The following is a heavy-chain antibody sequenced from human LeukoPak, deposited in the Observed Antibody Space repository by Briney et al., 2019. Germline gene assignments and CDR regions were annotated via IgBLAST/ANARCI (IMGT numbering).Heavy chain of an antibody. CDR3: ASSREYSSSWLD. CDR1: GLTLSSYW. J-gene: IGHJ4*02. V-gene: IGHV3-74*01. Sequence: GGSLTLTCAGSGLTLSSYWVHWVRQAPGKGLAWVALINNDGSSTSYADSAKGRFTISRDNAKKTLYLQMNRLRAEDTAVYYCASSREYSSSWLDWGQGTLVTVSS. D-gene: IGHD6-13*01. CDR2: INNDGSST.